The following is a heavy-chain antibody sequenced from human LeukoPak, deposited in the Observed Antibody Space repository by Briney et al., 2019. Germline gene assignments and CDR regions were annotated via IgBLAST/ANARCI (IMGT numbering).Heavy chain of an antibody. J-gene: IGHJ4*02. CDR3: ARGLLWFPFDY. D-gene: IGHD3-10*01. V-gene: IGHV4-34*01. Sequence: SETLSLTCAVYGGSFSGYYWSWIRQPPGKGLEWIGEINHSGITNYNPSLKSRVTISVDTSKNQFSLKLSSVTAADTAVYYCARGLLWFPFDYWGQGTLVTVSS. CDR1: GGSFSGYY. CDR2: INHSGIT.